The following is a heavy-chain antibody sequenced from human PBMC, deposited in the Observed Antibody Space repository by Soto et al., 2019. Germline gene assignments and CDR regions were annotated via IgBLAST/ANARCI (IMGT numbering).Heavy chain of an antibody. CDR1: GGSISSYY. Sequence: PSETLSLTCTVSGGSISSYYWSWIRQPPGKGLEWIGYIYYSGSTNYNPSLKSRVTISVDTSKNQFSPKLSSVTTADTAVYYCARVTTTVNYYYYGMDVWGQGTTVTVSS. J-gene: IGHJ6*02. CDR2: IYYSGST. CDR3: ARVTTTVNYYYYGMDV. V-gene: IGHV4-59*01. D-gene: IGHD4-17*01.